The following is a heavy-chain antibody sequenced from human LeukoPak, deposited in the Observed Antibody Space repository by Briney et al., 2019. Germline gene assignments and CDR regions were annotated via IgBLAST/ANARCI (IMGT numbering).Heavy chain of an antibody. V-gene: IGHV4-38-2*02. CDR3: ARGPPRYTSY. D-gene: IGHD5-18*01. Sequence: PSETLSLTCTVSGYSISNGYYWGWIRQPPGKGLEWIGSIDHSGGSYYNPSLKSRVTMSVDTSKNQFSLNLRTMTAADTAVYYCARGPPRYTSYWGQGALVIVSS. J-gene: IGHJ4*02. CDR1: GYSISNGYY. CDR2: IDHSGGS.